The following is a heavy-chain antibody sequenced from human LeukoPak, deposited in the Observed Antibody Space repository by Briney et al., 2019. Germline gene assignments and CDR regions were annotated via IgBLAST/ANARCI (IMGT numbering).Heavy chain of an antibody. CDR3: ARETRQPSYFDY. Sequence: SETLSLTCAVYGGSFSGYYWSWTRQPPGKGLEWIGEINHSGSTNYNPSLKSRVTISVDTSKNQFSLKLSSVTAADTAVYYCARETRQPSYFDYWGQGTLVTVSS. V-gene: IGHV4-34*01. J-gene: IGHJ4*02. D-gene: IGHD5-18*01. CDR1: GGSFSGYY. CDR2: INHSGST.